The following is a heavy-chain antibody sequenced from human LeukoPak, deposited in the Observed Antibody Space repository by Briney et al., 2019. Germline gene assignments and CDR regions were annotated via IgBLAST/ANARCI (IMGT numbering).Heavy chain of an antibody. CDR3: ATSIAARPEDY. V-gene: IGHV3-48*04. J-gene: IGHJ4*02. CDR1: GFTFSSYS. Sequence: PGGSLRLSCAASGFTFSSYSMNWVRQAPGKGLEWVSYISSSSSTIYYADSVKGRFTISRDNAKNSLYLQMNSLRAEDTAVYYCATSIAARPEDYWGQGTLVTVSS. D-gene: IGHD6-6*01. CDR2: ISSSSSTI.